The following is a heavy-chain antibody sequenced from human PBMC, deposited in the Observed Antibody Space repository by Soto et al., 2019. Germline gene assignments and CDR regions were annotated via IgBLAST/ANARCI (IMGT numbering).Heavy chain of an antibody. Sequence: SETLSLTCTVSGGSISSSSYYWGWIRQPPGKGLEWIGSIYYSGSTYYNPSLKSRVTISVDTSKNQFSLKLSSVTAADTAVYYCARHPRVGAKPWGMDVWGQGTTVTVSS. CDR3: ARHPRVGAKPWGMDV. CDR2: IYYSGST. V-gene: IGHV4-39*01. D-gene: IGHD1-26*01. CDR1: GGSISSSSYY. J-gene: IGHJ6*02.